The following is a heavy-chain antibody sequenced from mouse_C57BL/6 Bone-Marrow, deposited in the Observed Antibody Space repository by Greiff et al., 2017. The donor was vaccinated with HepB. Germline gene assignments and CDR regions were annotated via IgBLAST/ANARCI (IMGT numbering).Heavy chain of an antibody. Sequence: EVMLVESGGGLVQPGESLKLSCESNEYEFPSHDMSWVRKTPEKRLELVAAINSDGGSTYYPDTMERRFIISRDNTKKTLYLQLSSLRSEDTALYYCARHFYDYDEEYYAMDYWGQGTSVTVSS. D-gene: IGHD2-4*01. CDR2: INSDGGST. CDR1: EYEFPSHD. V-gene: IGHV5-2*01. J-gene: IGHJ4*01. CDR3: ARHFYDYDEEYYAMDY.